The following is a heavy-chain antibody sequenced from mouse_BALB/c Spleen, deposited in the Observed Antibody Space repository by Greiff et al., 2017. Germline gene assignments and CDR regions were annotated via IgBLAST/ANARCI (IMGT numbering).Heavy chain of an antibody. CDR3: NGHYYGSSGFAY. CDR1: GFNIKDYY. CDR2: IDPENGDT. V-gene: IGHV14-4*02. Sequence: EVQLHQSGAELVRSGASVKLSCTASGFNIKDYYMHWVKQRPEQGLEWIGWIDPENGDTEYAPKFQGKATMTADTSSNTAYLQLSSLTSEDTAVYYCNGHYYGSSGFAYWGQGTLVTVSA. J-gene: IGHJ3*01. D-gene: IGHD1-1*01.